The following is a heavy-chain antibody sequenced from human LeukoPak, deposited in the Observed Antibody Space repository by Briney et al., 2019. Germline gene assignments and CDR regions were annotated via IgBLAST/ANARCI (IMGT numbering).Heavy chain of an antibody. CDR3: ARSPAGEVTASFDY. Sequence: SETLSLTCTVSGGSISSYYWSWVRQPPGKGLEWFGYIYYSGSTNYNPSLKSRVTISVDTSKNQFSLKLSSVTAADTAVYYCARSPAGEVTASFDYWGQGTLVTVSS. CDR1: GGSISSYY. CDR2: IYYSGST. D-gene: IGHD2-21*02. V-gene: IGHV4-59*01. J-gene: IGHJ4*02.